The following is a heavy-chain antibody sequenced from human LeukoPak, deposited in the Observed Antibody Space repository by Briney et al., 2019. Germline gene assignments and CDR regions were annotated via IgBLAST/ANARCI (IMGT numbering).Heavy chain of an antibody. J-gene: IGHJ4*02. D-gene: IGHD4-17*01. Sequence: SETLSLTCAVSRGSLSSVGYSWSGIRHPPRGGREWIGYIYHSGSTYYNPSLKSRVTISVDRSKNQFSLKLSSVTAADTAVYYCARVNGDYNVDYWGQGTLVTVSS. CDR2: IYHSGST. V-gene: IGHV4-30-2*01. CDR3: ARVNGDYNVDY. CDR1: RGSLSSVGYS.